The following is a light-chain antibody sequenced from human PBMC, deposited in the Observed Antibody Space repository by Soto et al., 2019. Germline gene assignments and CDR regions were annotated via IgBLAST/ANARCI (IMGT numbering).Light chain of an antibody. CDR1: QSVSTY. J-gene: IGKJ1*01. V-gene: IGKV3-15*01. Sequence: EIFMTQSPGTPSVSPGGGTTLPFPASQSVSTYLAWYQQKPGQSPRLLIYGASTRAPGVPARFSGSGSGTDFTLIITSLQSEDFAVYFCQHYDDWPPTFGQGTKVDIK. CDR3: QHYDDWPPT. CDR2: GAS.